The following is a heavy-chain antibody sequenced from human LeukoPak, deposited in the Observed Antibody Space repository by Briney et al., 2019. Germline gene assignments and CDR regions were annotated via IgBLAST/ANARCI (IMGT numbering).Heavy chain of an antibody. V-gene: IGHV3-30*02. CDR3: AKDPWDYYDSSGYCDY. J-gene: IGHJ4*02. CDR1: GFHFSSYG. Sequence: GGSLRLSCAASGFHFSSYGMHWVRPAPGKGLEWVAFIRYDGSNKYYADSVKGRFTISRDNSKNTLYLQMNSLRAEDTAVYYCAKDPWDYYDSSGYCDYWGQGTLVTVSS. D-gene: IGHD3-22*01. CDR2: IRYDGSNK.